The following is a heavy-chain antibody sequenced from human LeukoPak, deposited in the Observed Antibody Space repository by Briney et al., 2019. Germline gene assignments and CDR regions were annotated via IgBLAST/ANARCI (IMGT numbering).Heavy chain of an antibody. Sequence: GGSLRLSCAASGFTFSSYSMNWVRQAPGKGLEWVSSISSSSTYIFYADSVKGRFAISRDNAKNSLYLQMNSLRAEDTAVYYYAKDLGAARPYYYYYYMDVWGKGTTVTASS. J-gene: IGHJ6*03. D-gene: IGHD6-6*01. CDR3: AKDLGAARPYYYYYYMDV. V-gene: IGHV3-21*01. CDR2: ISSSSTYI. CDR1: GFTFSSYS.